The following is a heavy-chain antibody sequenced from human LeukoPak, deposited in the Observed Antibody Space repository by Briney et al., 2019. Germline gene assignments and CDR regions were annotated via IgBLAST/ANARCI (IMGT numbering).Heavy chain of an antibody. CDR1: GFTFSSYS. CDR2: ISSSSSTI. V-gene: IGHV3-48*01. J-gene: IGHJ5*02. CDR3: ARDSSGYHDNWFDP. D-gene: IGHD3-22*01. Sequence: GGSLRLSCAASGFTFSSYSMNWVRQAPGKGLEWVSYISSSSSTIYYADSVKGRFTISRDNAKNSLYLQMNSLRAEDTAVYYCARDSSGYHDNWFDPWSQGTLVTVSS.